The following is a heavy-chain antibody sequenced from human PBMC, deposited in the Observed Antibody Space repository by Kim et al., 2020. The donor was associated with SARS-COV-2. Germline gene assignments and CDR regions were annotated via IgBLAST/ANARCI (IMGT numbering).Heavy chain of an antibody. V-gene: IGHV3-21*01. Sequence: GGSLRLSCAASGFTFSSYSMNWVRQAPGKGLEWVSSISSSSYIYYADSVKGRFTISRDNAKNSLYLQMNSLRAEDTAVYYCARDAVMVRGVIIGNDAFDIWGQGTMVTVSS. J-gene: IGHJ3*02. CDR2: ISSSSYI. D-gene: IGHD3-10*01. CDR3: ARDAVMVRGVIIGNDAFDI. CDR1: GFTFSSYS.